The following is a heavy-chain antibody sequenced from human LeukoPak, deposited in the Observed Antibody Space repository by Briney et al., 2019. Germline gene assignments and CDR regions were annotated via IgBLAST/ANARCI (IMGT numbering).Heavy chain of an antibody. D-gene: IGHD3-22*01. Sequence: GGSLRLSCAASGFTFSSYSMNWVRQAPGKGLEWVSSISSSSSYIYYADSVKGRFTISRDNAKNSLYPQMNSLRAEDTAVYYCARDNYDSSGYLFDYWGQGTLVTVSS. J-gene: IGHJ4*02. CDR2: ISSSSSYI. V-gene: IGHV3-21*01. CDR3: ARDNYDSSGYLFDY. CDR1: GFTFSSYS.